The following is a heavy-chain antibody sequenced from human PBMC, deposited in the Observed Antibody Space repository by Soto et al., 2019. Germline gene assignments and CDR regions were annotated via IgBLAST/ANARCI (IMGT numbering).Heavy chain of an antibody. CDR1: EYTFSDHD. Sequence: QVQLVQSGAEVKKPGASVKVSCKASEYTFSDHDINWVRQPSGQGPEWLGWMNPNSGDTGYAQNFQGRVTMTRDTSKRTAYMELSSLRSEDTAVYYCARVGGNWNDDYFDYWGQGTLVTVSS. V-gene: IGHV1-8*01. CDR3: ARVGGNWNDDYFDY. D-gene: IGHD1-1*01. CDR2: MNPNSGDT. J-gene: IGHJ4*02.